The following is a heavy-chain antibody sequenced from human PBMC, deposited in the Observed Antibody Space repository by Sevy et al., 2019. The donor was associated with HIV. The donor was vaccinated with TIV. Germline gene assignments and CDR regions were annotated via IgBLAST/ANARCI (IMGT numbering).Heavy chain of an antibody. CDR2: INHSGTT. D-gene: IGHD1-26*01. J-gene: IGHJ4*02. Sequence: SETLSLTCAVYSESFRRYYWNWIRQSPEKGLEWIGEINHSGTTNYNPSLKSRVTISVDPSRNQFSLKLNSVTAADTAVYYCASDGGTYTYYFDYWGQGTPVTVSS. V-gene: IGHV4-34*01. CDR1: SESFRRYY. CDR3: ASDGGTYTYYFDY.